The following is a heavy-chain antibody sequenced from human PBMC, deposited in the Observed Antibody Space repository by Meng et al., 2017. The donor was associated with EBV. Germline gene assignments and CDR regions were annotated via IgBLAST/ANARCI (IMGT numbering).Heavy chain of an antibody. Sequence: QLLGSGGGLVQPGGSLGLSCAASGFSFSNYAMGWVRQAPGKGLEWVSGISATSVDTYYAGSVKGRFAISRDNSKNTVTLHMNILRAEDTAIYYCNSGSHSPLDSWGQGTLVTVSS. J-gene: IGHJ4*02. CDR1: GFSFSNYA. V-gene: IGHV3-23*01. D-gene: IGHD1-26*01. CDR3: NSGSHSPLDS. CDR2: ISATSVDT.